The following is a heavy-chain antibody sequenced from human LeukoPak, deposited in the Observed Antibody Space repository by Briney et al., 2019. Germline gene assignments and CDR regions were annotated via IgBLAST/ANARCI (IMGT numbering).Heavy chain of an antibody. CDR3: ARTSYHYNSGDYGWYFDY. D-gene: IGHD3-10*01. CDR1: GGSISSQY. V-gene: IGHV4-59*11. J-gene: IGHJ4*02. Sequence: PSETLSLTCTVSGGSISSQYWSLIRQPPGKGLEWIGYIYYSGITKYSPSLKSRVTISVDTSKNRFSLRLTSVTAADTAVYYCARTSYHYNSGDYGWYFDYWGQGTLVTVSA. CDR2: IYYSGIT.